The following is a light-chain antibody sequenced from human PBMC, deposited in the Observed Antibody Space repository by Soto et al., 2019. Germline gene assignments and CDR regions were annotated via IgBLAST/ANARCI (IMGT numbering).Light chain of an antibody. J-gene: IGLJ1*01. V-gene: IGLV1-40*01. CDR2: GNS. CDR1: SSDIGAGYD. Sequence: QSALTQPPSVSGAPGQRVTISCTGSSSDIGAGYDVHWYQQLPGTDPKLLIYGNSNRPSGVPDRFSGSKSGTSASLAITALQVEDEADYYCQSYDSSLSGCVFGTGTKVTVL. CDR3: QSYDSSLSGCV.